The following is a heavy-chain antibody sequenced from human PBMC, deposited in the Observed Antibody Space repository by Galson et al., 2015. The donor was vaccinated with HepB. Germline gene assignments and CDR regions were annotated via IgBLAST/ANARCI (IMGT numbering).Heavy chain of an antibody. CDR1: GFTFSSYA. V-gene: IGHV3-30*04. Sequence: SLRLSCAASGFTFSSYAMHWVRQAPGKGLEWVAVISYDGSNKYYADSVKGRFTISRDNSKNTLYLQMNSLRAEDTAVYYCARATILLAFDIWGQGTMVTVSS. CDR2: ISYDGSNK. D-gene: IGHD3-3*02. CDR3: ARATILLAFDI. J-gene: IGHJ3*02.